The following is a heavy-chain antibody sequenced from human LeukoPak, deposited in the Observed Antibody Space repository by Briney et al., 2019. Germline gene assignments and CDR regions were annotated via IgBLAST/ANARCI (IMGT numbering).Heavy chain of an antibody. Sequence: SETLSLTCTVSGGSISSYYRSWVRQPPGKGLEWIGFIYYSGSTNYNPSLKSRVTISVDTSKNQFSLKLSSVTAADTAVYYCARETELVGATHAFDIWGQGTMVTVSS. CDR2: IYYSGST. D-gene: IGHD1-26*01. J-gene: IGHJ3*02. CDR3: ARETELVGATHAFDI. CDR1: GGSISSYY. V-gene: IGHV4-59*01.